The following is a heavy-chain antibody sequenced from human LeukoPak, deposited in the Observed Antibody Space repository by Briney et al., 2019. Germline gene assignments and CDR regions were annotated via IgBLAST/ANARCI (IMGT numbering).Heavy chain of an antibody. Sequence: ASVKVSCWASGYTFTDYYIHWVRQAPGQGLEWMGWINPKSGGTNYAQKFQGRVTMTRDTSISTAYVEITRLTSDDTAVYYCARDRAMVSDYWGQGTLVTVSS. V-gene: IGHV1-2*02. CDR3: ARDRAMVSDY. CDR1: GYTFTDYY. D-gene: IGHD4/OR15-4a*01. CDR2: INPKSGGT. J-gene: IGHJ4*02.